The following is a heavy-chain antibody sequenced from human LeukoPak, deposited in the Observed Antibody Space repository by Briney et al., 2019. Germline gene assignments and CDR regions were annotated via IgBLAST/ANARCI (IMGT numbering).Heavy chain of an antibody. V-gene: IGHV4-39*01. J-gene: IGHJ4*02. D-gene: IGHD5-24*01. CDR1: GGSISSGTYY. CDR2: IYYSGSI. Sequence: SETLSLTCTLSGGSISSGTYYWGWIRQPPGKGLEWIASIYYSGSIYYNPSLKTRVTISAHTSKNQFSLEVGSVTAADTAVYYCARLRHLEMATVWDDYWGQGTLVTVSS. CDR3: ARLRHLEMATVWDDY.